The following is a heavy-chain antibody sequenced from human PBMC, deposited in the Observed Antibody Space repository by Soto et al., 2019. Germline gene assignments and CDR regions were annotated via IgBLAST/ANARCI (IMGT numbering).Heavy chain of an antibody. D-gene: IGHD1-1*01. CDR3: ATDNRATTGWNNYFDY. V-gene: IGHV1-18*01. CDR2: VSTYNGNT. Sequence: QVHLVQSGAEVKRPGASVRVSCKASGYKFSDYGISWVRQAPGQGLKWMGWVSTYNGNTYSAQNFQGRVTLTVDTSTNTAYMELRSLTSDYTAVYYCATDNRATTGWNNYFDYLGQETLVTVSS. CDR1: GYKFSDYG. J-gene: IGHJ4*02.